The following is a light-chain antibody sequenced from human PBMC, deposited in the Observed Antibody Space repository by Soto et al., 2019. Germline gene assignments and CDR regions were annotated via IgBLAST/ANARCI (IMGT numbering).Light chain of an antibody. CDR3: SSFAVSPVV. Sequence: QSALTQPASVSGSPGQSITISCIGTSSDIGAYNRVSWYQQPPGTAPKLIIYEVNKRPSGVPDRFSGSKSGSTASLTVSGLQAEDEADYYCSSFAVSPVVFGGGTKLTVL. CDR2: EVN. V-gene: IGLV2-8*01. CDR1: SSDIGAYNR. J-gene: IGLJ2*01.